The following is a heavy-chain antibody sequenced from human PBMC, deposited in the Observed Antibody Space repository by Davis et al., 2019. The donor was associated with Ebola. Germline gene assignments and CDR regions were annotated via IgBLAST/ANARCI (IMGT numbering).Heavy chain of an antibody. D-gene: IGHD3-10*01. CDR3: VRQWFGETD. J-gene: IGHJ4*02. V-gene: IGHV3-48*02. CDR2: IGSDT. CDR1: GFTFSTYN. Sequence: PGGSLRLSCAASGFTFSTYNMDWVRQAPGKGLEWVANIGSDTHYADYVKGRFTISRDNAKNSLYLQMNSLRDEDTAVYYCVRQWFGETDWGQGTLVTVSS.